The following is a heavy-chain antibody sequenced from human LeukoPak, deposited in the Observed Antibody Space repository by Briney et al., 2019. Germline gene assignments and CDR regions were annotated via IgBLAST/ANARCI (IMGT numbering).Heavy chain of an antibody. V-gene: IGHV3-11*05. CDR1: GFTFSDYY. CDR2: IGGNSYYT. J-gene: IGHJ4*02. CDR3: ARGDGGKSAFDF. D-gene: IGHD4-23*01. Sequence: PGGSLRLSCAASGFTFSDYYMSWIRQTPEKGLEWVSYIGGNSYYTNYADSVKGRFTISRDNAKNSLYLQMNSLRAEDTAVYYCARGDGGKSAFDFWGQGNLVTVSS.